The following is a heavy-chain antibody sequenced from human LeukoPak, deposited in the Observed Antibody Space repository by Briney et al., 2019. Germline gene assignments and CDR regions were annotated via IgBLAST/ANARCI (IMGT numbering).Heavy chain of an antibody. CDR3: AKDARDRLRFLEWSSFDY. D-gene: IGHD3-3*01. V-gene: IGHV3-30*02. Sequence: PGGSLRLSCAASGFTFSSYGMHWVRQAPGKGLEWVAFIRYDGSNKYYAHSVKGRFTISTDNSKNTLYLQMNSLRAEDTAVYYCAKDARDRLRFLEWSSFDYWGQGTLVTVSS. CDR1: GFTFSSYG. CDR2: IRYDGSNK. J-gene: IGHJ4*02.